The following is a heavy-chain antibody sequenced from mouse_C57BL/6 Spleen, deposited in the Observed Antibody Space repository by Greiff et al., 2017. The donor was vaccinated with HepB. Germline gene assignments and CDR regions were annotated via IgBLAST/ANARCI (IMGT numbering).Heavy chain of an antibody. D-gene: IGHD2-3*01. CDR1: GFTFSDYG. Sequence: DVMLVESGGGLVKPGGSLKLSCAASGFTFSDYGMHWVRQAPEKGLEWVAYISSGSSTIYYADTVKGRFTISRDNAKNTLFLQMTSLRSEDTAMYYCARGGLLPFDYWGQGTTLTVSS. CDR3: ARGGLLPFDY. V-gene: IGHV5-17*01. J-gene: IGHJ2*01. CDR2: ISSGSSTI.